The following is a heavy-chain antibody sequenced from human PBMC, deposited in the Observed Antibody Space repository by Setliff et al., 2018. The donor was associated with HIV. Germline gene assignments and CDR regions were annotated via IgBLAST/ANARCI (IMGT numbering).Heavy chain of an antibody. D-gene: IGHD3-10*01. J-gene: IGHJ6*02. Sequence: GGSLRLSCVASGFRFSTYGMHWVRQAPGKGLEWVAVIWYDGSNKYYADSVKGRFTISRDNSKNTLYLQMNSLRAEDTAVYYCARSVIGYYYYGMDVWGQGTLVTVSS. CDR2: IWYDGSNK. CDR1: GFRFSTYG. V-gene: IGHV3-33*01. CDR3: ARSVIGYYYYGMDV.